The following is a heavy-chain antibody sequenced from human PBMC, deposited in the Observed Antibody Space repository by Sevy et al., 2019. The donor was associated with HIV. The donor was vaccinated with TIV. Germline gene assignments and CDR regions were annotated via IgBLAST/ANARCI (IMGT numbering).Heavy chain of an antibody. CDR1: GFTFSSYG. J-gene: IGHJ4*02. V-gene: IGHV3-33*06. Sequence: GGSLRLSCAASGFTFSSYGMHWVRQAPGKGLEWVAVIWYDGSNKYYADSVKGRFTISRDNSKNTLYLQMNSLGAEDMAVYYCAKDLAGGNSGSDFDYWGQGTLVTVSS. D-gene: IGHD2-21*02. CDR2: IWYDGSNK. CDR3: AKDLAGGNSGSDFDY.